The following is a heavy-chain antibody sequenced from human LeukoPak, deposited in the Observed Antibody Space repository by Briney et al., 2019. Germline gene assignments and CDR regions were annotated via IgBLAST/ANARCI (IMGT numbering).Heavy chain of an antibody. CDR1: GFTFSSYA. J-gene: IGHJ4*02. V-gene: IGHV3-23*01. CDR2: ISGASGTT. Sequence: GGSLRLSCADSGFTFSSYAMTWVRQAPGKGLEWVSTISGASGTTYYADSVKGRFTISRDNSKNTLYLQMNSLRAEDTAVYYCARVLSGDYAMDYWGQGTLVTVSS. D-gene: IGHD4-17*01. CDR3: ARVLSGDYAMDY.